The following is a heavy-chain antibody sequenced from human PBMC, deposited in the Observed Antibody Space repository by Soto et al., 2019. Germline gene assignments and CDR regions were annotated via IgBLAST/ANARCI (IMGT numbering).Heavy chain of an antibody. J-gene: IGHJ6*02. CDR2: IKQDGSEK. D-gene: IGHD2-15*01. CDR3: ARDGQYCSGGSCYPPPQTEYYYGMDV. V-gene: IGHV3-7*05. Sequence: GGSLRLSCAASGFTSSTYWLSWVRQALGKGLEWVANIKQDGSEKYYVDSVKGRFTISSDNAKNSLYLQMNSLRAEDTAVYYWARDGQYCSGGSCYPPPQTEYYYGMDVWGQGTTVTVSS. CDR1: GFTSSTYW.